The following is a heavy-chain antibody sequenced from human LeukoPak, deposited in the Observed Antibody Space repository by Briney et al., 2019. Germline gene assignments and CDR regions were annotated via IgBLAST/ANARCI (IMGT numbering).Heavy chain of an antibody. J-gene: IGHJ4*02. CDR1: GFTFGDYA. Sequence: PGGSLRLSCTASGFTFGDYAMSWFRQAPGKGLEWVGRTRNKANSYTTEYAASVKGRFTISRDDSKNSLYLQMNSLKTEDTAVYYCARGSIAARKNFDYWGQGTLVTVSS. V-gene: IGHV3-72*01. CDR2: TRNKANSYTT. D-gene: IGHD6-6*01. CDR3: ARGSIAARKNFDY.